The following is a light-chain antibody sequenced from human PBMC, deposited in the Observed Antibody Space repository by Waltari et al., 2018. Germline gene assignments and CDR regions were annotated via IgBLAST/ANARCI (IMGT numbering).Light chain of an antibody. Sequence: EIVMTQSPAPLSVPPGERAILSCRASETIRSNFAWYQHKLGQAPRLLVYGASTRATGIPARFGGSGSGPEFTLTISSLQSEDFGVYYCQQYNDWPLTFGGGTKVEIK. J-gene: IGKJ4*01. CDR3: QQYNDWPLT. CDR2: GAS. CDR1: ETIRSN. V-gene: IGKV3-15*01.